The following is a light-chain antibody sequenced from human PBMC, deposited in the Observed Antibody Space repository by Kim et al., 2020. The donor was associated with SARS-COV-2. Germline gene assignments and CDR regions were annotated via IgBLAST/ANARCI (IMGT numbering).Light chain of an antibody. CDR1: QSVLYSSNNKNC. V-gene: IGKV4-1*01. CDR2: WAS. CDR3: QQYYSTPLT. J-gene: IGKJ4*01. Sequence: DIVMTQSPDSLGVSLGERATINCKSSQSVLYSSNNKNCLAWYQQKSGQPPKLLIYWASTRESGVPDRFSGSGSGTAFTLTISSLQAEDVAVYYCQQYYSTPLTFGGGTKVDIK.